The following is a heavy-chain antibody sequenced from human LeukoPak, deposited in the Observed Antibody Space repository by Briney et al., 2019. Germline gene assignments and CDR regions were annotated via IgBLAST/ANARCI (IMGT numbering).Heavy chain of an antibody. CDR3: AREIAVAGTTIDY. V-gene: IGHV4-39*07. CDR2: IYYSGGT. CDR1: GGSISSSSYY. D-gene: IGHD6-19*01. Sequence: SETLSLTCTVSGGSISSSSYYWGWIRQPPGKGLEWIGSIYYSGGTYYNPSLKSRVTISVDTSKNQFSLKLSSVTAADTAVYYCAREIAVAGTTIDYWGQGTLVTVSS. J-gene: IGHJ4*02.